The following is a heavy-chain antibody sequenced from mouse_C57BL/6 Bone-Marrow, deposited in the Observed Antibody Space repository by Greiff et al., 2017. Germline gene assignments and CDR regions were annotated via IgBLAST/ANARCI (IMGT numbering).Heavy chain of an antibody. CDR2: ISSGSSTI. CDR1: GFTFSDYG. D-gene: IGHD2-2*01. J-gene: IGHJ2*01. V-gene: IGHV5-17*01. CDR3: ARRATVTTSLDY. Sequence: DVQLQESGGGLVKPGGSLKLSCAASGFTFSDYGMHWVRQAPEKGLEWVAYISSGSSTIYYADTVKGRFTISRDNAKNTLFLQMTSLRSEDTAMYYCARRATVTTSLDYWGQGTTLTVSS.